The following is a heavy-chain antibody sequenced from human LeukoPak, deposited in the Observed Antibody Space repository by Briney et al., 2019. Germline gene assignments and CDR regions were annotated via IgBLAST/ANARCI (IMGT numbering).Heavy chain of an antibody. CDR2: ISGSGGTT. Sequence: PGGSLRLSCAASGFTFSSYGMHWVRQAPGKGLEWVSVISGSGGTTYYADSVKGRFTISRDNSKNTLYLQMNSLRAEDTAVYYCARDRSYSSSWYWDSGGLDYWGQGTLVTVSS. V-gene: IGHV3-NL1*01. CDR3: ARDRSYSSSWYWDSGGLDY. D-gene: IGHD6-13*01. CDR1: GFTFSSYG. J-gene: IGHJ4*02.